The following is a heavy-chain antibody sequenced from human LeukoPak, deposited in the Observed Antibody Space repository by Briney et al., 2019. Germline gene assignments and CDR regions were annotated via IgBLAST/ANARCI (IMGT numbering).Heavy chain of an antibody. CDR2: INHSGST. Sequence: PSETLSLTCAVYGGSFSGYYWSWIRQPPGKGLEWIGEINHSGSTNYNPSLKSRVTISVDTSKNQFSLKLSSVTAADTAVYYCARRKYSGSFFLFDYWGQGTLVTVSS. J-gene: IGHJ4*02. CDR3: ARRKYSGSFFLFDY. CDR1: GGSFSGYY. V-gene: IGHV4-34*01. D-gene: IGHD1-26*01.